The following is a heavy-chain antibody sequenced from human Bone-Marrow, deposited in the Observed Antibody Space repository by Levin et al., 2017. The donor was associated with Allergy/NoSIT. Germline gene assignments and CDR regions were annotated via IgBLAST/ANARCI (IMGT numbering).Heavy chain of an antibody. D-gene: IGHD1-20*01. J-gene: IGHJ4*02. Sequence: PGGSLRLSCAASGFTFSSYGMHWVRQAPGKGLEWVAVIWYDGSNKYYADSVKGRFTISRDNSKNTLYLQMNSLRAEDTAVYYCARDPWCNWNYDYWGQGTLVTVSS. CDR2: IWYDGSNK. V-gene: IGHV3-33*01. CDR3: ARDPWCNWNYDY. CDR1: GFTFSSYG.